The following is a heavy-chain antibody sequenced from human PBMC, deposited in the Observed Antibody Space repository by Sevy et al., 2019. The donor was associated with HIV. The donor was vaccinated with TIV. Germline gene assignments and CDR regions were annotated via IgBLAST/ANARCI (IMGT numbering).Heavy chain of an antibody. CDR1: GFPVSSNY. D-gene: IGHD5-18*01. V-gene: IGHV3-66*01. CDR3: ASGKSGYGYGLDY. CDR2: IYSNGST. Sequence: GGSLRLSCAASGFPVSSNYMSWVRQAPGKGLEWVSVIYSNGSTYHADSVKGRLTISRDNTKNKLYLQMNSLRVEDTDVYYCASGKSGYGYGLDYWGQGTLVTVSS. J-gene: IGHJ4*02.